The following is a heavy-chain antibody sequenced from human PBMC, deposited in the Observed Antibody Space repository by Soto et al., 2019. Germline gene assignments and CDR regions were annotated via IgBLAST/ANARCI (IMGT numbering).Heavy chain of an antibody. CDR2: ISGYNGNT. CDR1: DHAFTYYG. Sequence: QVQLLQSGGEVKKPGASVKVSCNCSDHAFTYYGINWVRRAPGQGLEWMGWISGYNGNTKYSQKFQDRVTMSADTSTRTAFMEMRSLTSDDTAVYFCAATGGHYFGLDVWGQGTTVTVSS. D-gene: IGHD2-8*02. CDR3: AATGGHYFGLDV. J-gene: IGHJ6*02. V-gene: IGHV1-18*01.